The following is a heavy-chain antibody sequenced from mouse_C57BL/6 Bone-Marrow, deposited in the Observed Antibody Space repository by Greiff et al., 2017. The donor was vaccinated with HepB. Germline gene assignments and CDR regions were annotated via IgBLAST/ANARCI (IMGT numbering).Heavy chain of an antibody. V-gene: IGHV1-52*01. CDR1: GYTFTSYW. CDR2: IDPSDSET. J-gene: IGHJ3*01. Sequence: QVQLQQPGAELVRPGSSVKLSCKASGYTFTSYWMHWVKQRPIQGLEWIGNIDPSDSETHYNQKFKDKATLTVDKSSSTAYMQLSSLTSEDSAVYYCAREENGYYVGPWFAYWGQGTLVTVSA. CDR3: AREENGYYVGPWFAY. D-gene: IGHD2-3*01.